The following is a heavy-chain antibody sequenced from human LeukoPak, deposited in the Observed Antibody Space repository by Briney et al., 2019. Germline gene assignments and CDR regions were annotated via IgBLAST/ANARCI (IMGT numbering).Heavy chain of an antibody. CDR3: ARDFRRITMVRGVINWFDP. D-gene: IGHD3-10*01. CDR2: ISAYNGNT. J-gene: IGHJ5*02. CDR1: GYTFTNFG. V-gene: IGHV1-18*01. Sequence: ASVKVSCKASGYTFTNFGISWVRQAPGQGLEWMGWISAYNGNTNYAQKLQGRVTMTTDTSTSTAYMELRSLRSDDTAVYYCARDFRRITMVRGVINWFDPWGQGTLVTVSS.